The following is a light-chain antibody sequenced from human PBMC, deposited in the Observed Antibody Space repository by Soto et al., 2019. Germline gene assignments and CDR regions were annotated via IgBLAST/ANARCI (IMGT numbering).Light chain of an antibody. Sequence: QSVLTQPLSASGTPGQRVTISCSGSSSNIGSNTVNWYQQLPGTAPKLLIYSNNQRPSGVPDRFSGSKSGTSASLAIIGLQSEDEADYYCAAWDDSLNGYVFGTGTKGTVL. CDR1: SSNIGSNT. V-gene: IGLV1-44*01. CDR2: SNN. CDR3: AAWDDSLNGYV. J-gene: IGLJ1*01.